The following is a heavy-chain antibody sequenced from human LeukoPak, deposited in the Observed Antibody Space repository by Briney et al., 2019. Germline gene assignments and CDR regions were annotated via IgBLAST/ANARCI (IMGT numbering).Heavy chain of an antibody. D-gene: IGHD5-18*01. J-gene: IGHJ5*02. Sequence: PGGSLRLSCAASGFTLSDYYMSWIRQAPGKGLEWVSCISSSGSTIYYADSVKGRFTISRDNAKNSLYLQMNSLRAEDTAVYYCARDAQLWSNWFDPWGQGTLVTVSS. CDR1: GFTLSDYY. CDR2: ISSSGSTI. V-gene: IGHV3-11*04. CDR3: ARDAQLWSNWFDP.